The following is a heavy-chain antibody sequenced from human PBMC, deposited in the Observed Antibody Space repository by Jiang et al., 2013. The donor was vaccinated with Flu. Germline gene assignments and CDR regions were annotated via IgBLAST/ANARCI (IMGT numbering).Heavy chain of an antibody. Sequence: KPTQTLTLTCTFSGFSLRVGGVGVGWIRQPPGKALEWLAVIYWDGDKHYSPSLKNRLTINKDTSRNQVVLTMTNMDPVDTATYYCAHRLLDYDNIGYPFDYWGQGTRVTVSS. CDR1: GFSLRVGGVG. CDR2: IYWDGDK. V-gene: IGHV2-5*02. J-gene: IGHJ4*02. CDR3: AHRLLDYDNIGYPFDY. D-gene: IGHD3-22*01.